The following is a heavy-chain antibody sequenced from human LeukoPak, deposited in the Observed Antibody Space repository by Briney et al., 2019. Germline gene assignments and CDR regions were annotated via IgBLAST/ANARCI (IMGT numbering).Heavy chain of an antibody. V-gene: IGHV4-59*01. CDR2: IYYSGST. J-gene: IGHJ4*02. CDR1: GGSISSYY. Sequence: SETLSLTCTVSGGSISSYYWSLIRQPPGKGLDWIGSIYYSGSTNYNPSLKSRVTISVDTSKNQFSLKLSSVTAADTAVYYCARGSEAIWFGELSHFDYWGQGTLVTVSS. D-gene: IGHD3-10*01. CDR3: ARGSEAIWFGELSHFDY.